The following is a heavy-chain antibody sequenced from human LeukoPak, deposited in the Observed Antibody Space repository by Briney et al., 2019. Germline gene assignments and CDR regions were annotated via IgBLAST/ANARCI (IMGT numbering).Heavy chain of an antibody. D-gene: IGHD6-13*01. V-gene: IGHV3-48*04. Sequence: GGSLRLSCAASGLTFRSYSMNWVRQAPGKGLEWVSYISSSDSTIYYADSVKGRFTISRDNAKNTLYLQMNSLRAEDTAVYYCARESGIAAALDLWGQGTLVTVSS. CDR1: GLTFRSYS. CDR3: ARESGIAAALDL. CDR2: ISSSDSTI. J-gene: IGHJ5*02.